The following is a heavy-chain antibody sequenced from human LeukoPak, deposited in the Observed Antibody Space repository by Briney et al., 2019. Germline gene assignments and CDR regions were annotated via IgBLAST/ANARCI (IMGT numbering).Heavy chain of an antibody. V-gene: IGHV3-74*03. CDR2: IDSDGSST. Sequence: GGSLRLSCVASGFTFSSNWMHWVRQAPGKGLGWVSGIDSDGSSTTYADSVKGRFTISRDNAKNTLHLQMNSLRAEDTAVYFCARGLGDGYNNWGQGTLVTVSS. J-gene: IGHJ4*02. CDR1: GFTFSSNW. CDR3: ARGLGDGYNN. D-gene: IGHD5-24*01.